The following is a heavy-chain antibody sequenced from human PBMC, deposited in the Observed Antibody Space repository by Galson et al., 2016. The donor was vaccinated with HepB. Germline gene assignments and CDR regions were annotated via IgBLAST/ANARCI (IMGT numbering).Heavy chain of an antibody. CDR1: GFNFGDYY. CDR3: AKDRRGVSGSLGY. V-gene: IGHV3-11*04. D-gene: IGHD2-21*01. CDR2: ISSSGSTI. Sequence: SLRLSCAASGFNFGDYYMNWIRQAPGKGLEWLTYISSSGSTIHYADSVKGRFTISRDNAQNSLYLQMRSLRAEDTAVYYCAKDRRGVSGSLGYWSQGTLVTLPP. J-gene: IGHJ4*02.